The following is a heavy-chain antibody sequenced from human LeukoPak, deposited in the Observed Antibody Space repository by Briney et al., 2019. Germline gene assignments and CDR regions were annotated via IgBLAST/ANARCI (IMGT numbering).Heavy chain of an antibody. J-gene: IGHJ4*02. V-gene: IGHV4-30-2*01. Sequence: PSETLSLTCTVSGGSISSGGYYWSWIRQPPGKGLEWIGYIYHSGSTYYNPSLKSRVTISVDRSKNQFSLKLSSVTAADTAVYYCARGPLVGATTDYWGQGTLVTVSS. D-gene: IGHD1-26*01. CDR3: ARGPLVGATTDY. CDR1: GGSISSGGYY. CDR2: IYHSGST.